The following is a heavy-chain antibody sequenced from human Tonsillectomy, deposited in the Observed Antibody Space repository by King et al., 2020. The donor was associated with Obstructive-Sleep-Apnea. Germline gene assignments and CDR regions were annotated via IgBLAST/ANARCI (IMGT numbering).Heavy chain of an antibody. CDR3: ARVDVGSGSYYNGWYFDR. V-gene: IGHV4-30-4*01. D-gene: IGHD3-10*01. CDR1: GGSISSGDYY. Sequence: QLQESGPGLVKPSQTLSLTCTVSGGSISSGDYYWSWIRQPPGKGLEWIGYIYYSGSTYYNPSLKSRVTISVDTSKNQFSLKRSSVTAAETAVYYCARVDVGSGSYYNGWYFDRWGRGTLVTVSS. J-gene: IGHJ2*01. CDR2: IYYSGST.